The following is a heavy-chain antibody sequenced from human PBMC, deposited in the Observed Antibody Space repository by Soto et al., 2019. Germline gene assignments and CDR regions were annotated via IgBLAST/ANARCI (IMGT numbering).Heavy chain of an antibody. CDR3: ARKIMAADHFDY. D-gene: IGHD6-13*01. CDR2: VHYSGNT. V-gene: IGHV4-30-4*01. Sequence: QIQLHESGPGLLKPSQTLSLTCTVSGGSIRSGEYYWSWIRQTPERGLEWCGYVHYSGNTFFNPSLKSRATISLDTSRNQFSLNLSSVTAADSAVYYCARKIMAADHFDYWGQGALVSVSS. J-gene: IGHJ4*02. CDR1: GGSIRSGEYY.